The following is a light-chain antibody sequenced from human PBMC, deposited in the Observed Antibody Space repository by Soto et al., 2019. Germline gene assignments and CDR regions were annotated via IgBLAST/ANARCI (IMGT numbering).Light chain of an antibody. J-gene: IGLJ2*01. V-gene: IGLV6-57*02. Sequence: NFMLTQPHSVSESPGKTVTISCTGSSGSIASNYVQWYQQHPGSAPTTVIYEDNQRPSGVPDRFSGSIDSSSNSASLTISGLKTEDEADYYCQSYDSSNLVFGGGTKLTVL. CDR3: QSYDSSNLV. CDR1: SGSIASNY. CDR2: EDN.